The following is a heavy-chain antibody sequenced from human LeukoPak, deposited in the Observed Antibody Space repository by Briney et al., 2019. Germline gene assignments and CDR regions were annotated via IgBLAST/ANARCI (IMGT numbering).Heavy chain of an antibody. Sequence: SETLSLTCAVYGGSFSGYYWSWIRQPPGKGLEWIGKINHSGSTNYNQSLKSRVTISVDTSKNQFSLKLSSVTAADTAVYYCAKISSSWPQDAFDIWGQGTMVTVSS. CDR3: AKISSSWPQDAFDI. J-gene: IGHJ3*02. CDR1: GGSFSGYY. V-gene: IGHV4-34*01. D-gene: IGHD6-13*01. CDR2: INHSGST.